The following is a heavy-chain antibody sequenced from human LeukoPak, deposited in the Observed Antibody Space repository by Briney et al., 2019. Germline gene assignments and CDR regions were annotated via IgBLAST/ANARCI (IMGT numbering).Heavy chain of an antibody. Sequence: PGGSLRLSCAASGFIFSNYWMSWVRQAPGKGLEWVANIKQAGGEKNYVDSVKGRFTISRDNAKNSLYLQMNSLRVEDTAVYYCAREESESSGHWDWGQGTLVTVSS. V-gene: IGHV3-7*01. CDR1: GFIFSNYW. J-gene: IGHJ4*02. D-gene: IGHD3-22*01. CDR3: AREESESSGHWD. CDR2: IKQAGGEK.